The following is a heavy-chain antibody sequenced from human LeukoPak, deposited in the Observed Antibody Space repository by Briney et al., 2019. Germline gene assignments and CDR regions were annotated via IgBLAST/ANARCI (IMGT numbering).Heavy chain of an antibody. D-gene: IGHD4-17*01. CDR2: IKHDGSEQ. CDR3: ARDGDYIMPPFDY. J-gene: IGHJ4*02. Sequence: GGSLRLSYAGSGFTFSRNWMCWVRQAPGKGLEWVANIKHDGSEQYYVDSVEGRFTVSRDNARNSVYLQMNSLSDDDTAVYFCARDGDYIMPPFDYWGQGILVTVSS. V-gene: IGHV3-7*01. CDR1: GFTFSRNW.